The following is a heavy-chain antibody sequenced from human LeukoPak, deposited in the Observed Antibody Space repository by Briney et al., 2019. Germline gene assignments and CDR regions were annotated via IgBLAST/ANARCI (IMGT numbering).Heavy chain of an antibody. CDR1: GFTFSDYY. CDR2: ISSSGSTI. J-gene: IGHJ4*02. D-gene: IGHD1-26*01. Sequence: GGSLRLSCAASGFTFSDYYMSWIRQAPGKGLEWVSYISSSGSTIYYAGSVKGRFTISRDNAKNSLYLQMNSLRAEDTAVYYCARWESGSYASFDYWGQGTLVTVSS. V-gene: IGHV3-11*01. CDR3: ARWESGSYASFDY.